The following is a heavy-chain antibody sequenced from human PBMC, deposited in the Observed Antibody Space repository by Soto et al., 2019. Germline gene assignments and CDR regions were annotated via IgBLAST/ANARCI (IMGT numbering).Heavy chain of an antibody. Sequence: EVQLLESGGGLVQPGGSLRLSCAASGFTFSSYAMSWVRQAPGKGLEWVSAISGSGGSTYYADSVKGRFTISRDNSKNTLYLQMNSLRDGDTAVYYCAKEKSDRYGCDDAFDIWGQGTMVTVSS. V-gene: IGHV3-23*01. D-gene: IGHD2-21*02. J-gene: IGHJ3*02. CDR2: ISGSGGST. CDR3: AKEKSDRYGCDDAFDI. CDR1: GFTFSSYA.